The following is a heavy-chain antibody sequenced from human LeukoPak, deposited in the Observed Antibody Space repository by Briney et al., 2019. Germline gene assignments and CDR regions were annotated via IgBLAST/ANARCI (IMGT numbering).Heavy chain of an antibody. CDR3: ARTAPTGSSLYYFDY. CDR1: GDSIGTTNYY. CDR2: LSYGGST. D-gene: IGHD2-2*01. V-gene: IGHV4-39*01. J-gene: IGHJ4*01. Sequence: SETLSLTCTVSGDSIGTTNYYWVWIRQPPGKGLEWVASLSYGGSTYYNPSLKSRVTISGDTSKNQFSLKLNSMTAADTAVYYCARTAPTGSSLYYFDYWGHGTLVTVSS.